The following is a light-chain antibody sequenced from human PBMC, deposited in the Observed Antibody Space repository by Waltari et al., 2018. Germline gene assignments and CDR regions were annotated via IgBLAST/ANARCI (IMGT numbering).Light chain of an antibody. V-gene: IGKV1-39*01. CDR2: KAS. Sequence: DIEKTQSTSSQSASVGDSITITCRASENVNNYLNWYQQKPGKAPKLLIYKASTLQSGVPSRFSGSGSGTDYTFTISSLQSEDVATYYCQHGYGTPPYSFGQGTKVEIK. J-gene: IGKJ2*03. CDR1: ENVNNY. CDR3: QHGYGTPPYS.